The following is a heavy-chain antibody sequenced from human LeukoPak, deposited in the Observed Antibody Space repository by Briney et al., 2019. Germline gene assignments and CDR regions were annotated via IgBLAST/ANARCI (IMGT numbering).Heavy chain of an antibody. V-gene: IGHV3-66*01. CDR1: GFTVSSNY. CDR3: ARTILTVAATEDY. Sequence: GGSLRLSCAASGFTVSSNYMSWVRQAPGKGLEWVSVICSGGSTYYADSVKGRFTISRDNSKNTLYLQMNSLRAEDTAVYYCARTILTVAATEDYWGQGTLVTVSS. D-gene: IGHD2-15*01. CDR2: ICSGGST. J-gene: IGHJ4*02.